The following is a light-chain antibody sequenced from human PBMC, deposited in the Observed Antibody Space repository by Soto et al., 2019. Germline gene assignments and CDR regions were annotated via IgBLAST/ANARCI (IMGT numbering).Light chain of an antibody. V-gene: IGLV1-40*01. J-gene: IGLJ2*01. Sequence: QSVVTQPPSVSGAPGQRVTISCTGSSSNIGAGYDVHWYQQFPGTAPKLLIYGNNNRPSGVTDRFSGSKSGTSASLAITGLQAQDEADYYCQSFDTRLNSVVFGGGTQRTVL. CDR1: SSNIGAGYD. CDR2: GNN. CDR3: QSFDTRLNSVV.